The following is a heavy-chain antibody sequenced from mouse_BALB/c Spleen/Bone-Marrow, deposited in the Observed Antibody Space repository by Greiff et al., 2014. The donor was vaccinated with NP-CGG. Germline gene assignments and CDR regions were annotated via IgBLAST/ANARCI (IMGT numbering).Heavy chain of an antibody. CDR2: ISSDGGST. CDR3: ARHRYDYDGAMDY. Sequence: DVHLVESGGGLVQPGESLKLSCESNEYEFPSHDMSWVRKTPEKRLELVAAISSDGGSTYYPDTMERRFIISRDNTKKTLYLQMSSLRSEDTALYYCARHRYDYDGAMDYWGQGTSVTVSS. V-gene: IGHV5-2*01. J-gene: IGHJ4*01. CDR1: EYEFPSHD. D-gene: IGHD2-4*01.